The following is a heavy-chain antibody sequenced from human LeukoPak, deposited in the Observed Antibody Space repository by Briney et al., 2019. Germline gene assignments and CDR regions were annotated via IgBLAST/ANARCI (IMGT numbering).Heavy chain of an antibody. J-gene: IGHJ4*02. CDR2: IYHSGST. CDR1: GGSISSYY. D-gene: IGHD3-9*01. V-gene: IGHV4-38-2*02. Sequence: SETLSLTCTVSGGSISSYYWGWLRQPPGKGLEWIGSIYHSGSTYYNPSLKSRVTISVDTSKNQFSLKLSSVTAADTAVYYCAREVPPSYYDILTGHTGPYFDYWGQGTLVTVSS. CDR3: AREVPPSYYDILTGHTGPYFDY.